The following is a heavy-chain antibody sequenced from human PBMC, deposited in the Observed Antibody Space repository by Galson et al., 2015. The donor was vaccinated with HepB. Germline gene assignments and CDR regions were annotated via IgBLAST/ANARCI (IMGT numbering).Heavy chain of an antibody. CDR3: ARDREEDDYVWGSFDY. CDR1: GFTFSSYA. D-gene: IGHD3-16*01. J-gene: IGHJ4*02. V-gene: IGHV3-30-3*01. CDR2: ISYDGSNK. Sequence: SLRLSCAASGFTFSSYAMHWVRQAPGKGLEWVAVISYDGSNKYYADSVKGRFTISRDNSKNTLYLQMNSLRAEDTAVYYCARDREEDDYVWGSFDYWGQGTLVTVSS.